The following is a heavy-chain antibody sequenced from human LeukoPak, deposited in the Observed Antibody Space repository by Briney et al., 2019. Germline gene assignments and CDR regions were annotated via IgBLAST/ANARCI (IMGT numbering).Heavy chain of an antibody. Sequence: PSETLSLTCTVSGGSISSSRYYWGWIRQPPGKGLEWIASISYSGSSYYNPSLKSRVTISVDTSKNQASLQLSSVTAADTAVYYCVRDDYGDYTRRFDPWGQGTLVTVSS. V-gene: IGHV4-39*07. CDR3: VRDDYGDYTRRFDP. CDR2: ISYSGSS. J-gene: IGHJ5*02. CDR1: GGSISSSRYY. D-gene: IGHD4-17*01.